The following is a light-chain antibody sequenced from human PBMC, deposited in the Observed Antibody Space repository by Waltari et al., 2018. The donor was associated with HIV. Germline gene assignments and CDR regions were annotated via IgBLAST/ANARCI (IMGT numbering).Light chain of an antibody. J-gene: IGKJ2*03. CDR1: QRMNTF. CDR2: ETS. V-gene: IGKV1-5*03. CDR3: QQYSSFPYS. Sequence: DIQMTQSPSTLSASVGDRVTITCRASQRMNTFLAWYQQKPGRAPKLLIYETSSLQSGVPLRFSGSGSGAHFTLTISSLQPDDFATYYCQQYSSFPYSFGQGTKLEIK.